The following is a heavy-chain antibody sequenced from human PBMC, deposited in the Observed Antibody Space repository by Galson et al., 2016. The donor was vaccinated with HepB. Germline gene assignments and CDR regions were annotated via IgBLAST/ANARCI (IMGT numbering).Heavy chain of an antibody. D-gene: IGHD6-13*01. V-gene: IGHV1-69*13. CDR2: IIPIFDTT. Sequence: SVKVSCKASGGTFSSYGFSWVRQAPGQGLEWMGGIIPIFDTTNYAQKFQGRVTITADESTSTAYMELSTLRSEDTAVYFCARGIPAAGTIWGIKYYFDYWVQGTLVTVSS. CDR3: ARGIPAAGTIWGIKYYFDY. J-gene: IGHJ4*02. CDR1: GGTFSSYG.